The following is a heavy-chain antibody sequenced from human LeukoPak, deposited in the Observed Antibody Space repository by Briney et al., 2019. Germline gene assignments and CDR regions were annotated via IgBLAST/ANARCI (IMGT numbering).Heavy chain of an antibody. CDR1: GASISSGDYH. J-gene: IGHJ5*02. Sequence: SETLSLTCAVSGASISSGDYHWNWIRQPPGKGLEWIGFIHDSGSTYYNPSLKSRVSISRDMSKNQLSLMLSSVTAADTAVYYCARGFGAGNYGWFDPWGQGTLVSVSS. CDR2: IHDSGST. CDR3: ARGFGAGNYGWFDP. D-gene: IGHD3-10*01. V-gene: IGHV4-30-4*01.